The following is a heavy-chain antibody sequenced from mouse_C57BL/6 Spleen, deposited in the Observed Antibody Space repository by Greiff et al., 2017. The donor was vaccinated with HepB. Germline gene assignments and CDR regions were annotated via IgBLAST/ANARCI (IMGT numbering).Heavy chain of an antibody. V-gene: IGHV1-42*01. CDR2: INPSTGGT. CDR1: GYSFTGYY. CDR3: ARERDDDGFDY. J-gene: IGHJ2*01. D-gene: IGHD2-14*01. Sequence: VQLKQSGPELVKPGASVKISCKASGYSFTGYYMNWVKQSPEKSLEWIGEINPSTGGTTYNQKFKAKATLTVDKSSSTAYMQLKSLTSEDSAVYYCARERDDDGFDYWGQGTTLTVSS.